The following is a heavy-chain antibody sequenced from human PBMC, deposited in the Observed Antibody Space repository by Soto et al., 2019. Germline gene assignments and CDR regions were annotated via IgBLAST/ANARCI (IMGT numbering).Heavy chain of an antibody. J-gene: IGHJ4*02. D-gene: IGHD2-2*01. CDR1: GFTFSSYW. CDR3: ARNFPNVVVPAAMAY. V-gene: IGHV3-7*01. Sequence: GGSLRLSCAASGFTFSSYWMSWVRQAPGKGLEWVANIKQDGSEKYYVDSVKGRFTISRDNAKNSLYLQMNSLRAEDTAVYYCARNFPNVVVPAAMAYWGQGTLVTVSS. CDR2: IKQDGSEK.